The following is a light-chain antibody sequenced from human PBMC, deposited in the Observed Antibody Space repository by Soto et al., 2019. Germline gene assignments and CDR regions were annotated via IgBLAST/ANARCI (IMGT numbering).Light chain of an antibody. J-gene: IGKJ1*01. CDR2: GAY. V-gene: IGKV3-20*01. Sequence: IVLTHSPGTLSLSPSERATLSFSASQSVSNNYLAGYQQKPGQAPRLFIYGAYNRATGIQDRSSGSGSGTDFTLTICRLEPEDFAVYYCQQYGSSGPFGQGTKV. CDR3: QQYGSSGP. CDR1: QSVSNNY.